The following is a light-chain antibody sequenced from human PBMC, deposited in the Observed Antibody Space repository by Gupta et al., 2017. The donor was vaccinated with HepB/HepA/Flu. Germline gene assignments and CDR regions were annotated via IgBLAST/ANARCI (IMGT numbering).Light chain of an antibody. CDR3: QVWDSISDHVI. V-gene: IGLV3-21*04. Sequence: SYVLTQPPSVSVAPGKTAKITWGGNNIGSKSVHWYQQRPGQAPVLVIYYDSDRPSGIPERLSGSNSGNTATLTISRVEAGDEADYYCQVWDSISDHVIFGGGTKLTV. CDR2: YDS. CDR1: NIGSKS. J-gene: IGLJ2*01.